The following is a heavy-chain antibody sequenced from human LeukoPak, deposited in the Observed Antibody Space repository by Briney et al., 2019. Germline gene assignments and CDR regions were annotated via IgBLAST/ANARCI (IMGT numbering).Heavy chain of an antibody. J-gene: IGHJ4*02. CDR1: GGSISSYY. V-gene: IGHV4-59*08. Sequence: PSETLSLTCTVPGGSISSYYWSWIRQPPGKGLEWIGYIYYSGSTNYNPSLKSRVTISVVTSKNQFSLKLSSVTAADTAVYYCAGLSHGSGIGTFDYWGQGTLVTVSS. D-gene: IGHD3-10*01. CDR2: IYYSGST. CDR3: AGLSHGSGIGTFDY.